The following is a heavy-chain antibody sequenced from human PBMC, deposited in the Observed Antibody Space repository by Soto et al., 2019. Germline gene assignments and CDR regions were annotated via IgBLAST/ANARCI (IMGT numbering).Heavy chain of an antibody. CDR3: ARSTNDYGDRN. CDR1: GYTFTSYD. CDR2: MNPNSGNT. V-gene: IGHV1-8*01. Sequence: QVQLVQSGSEVEKPGASVKVSCTAPGYTFTSYDFNWVRQATGQGLEWMGWMNPNSGNTGYAQKFQGRITMARNTSISTPYMELSSLRSEDTAVYYCARSTNDYGDRNWGQGTLVTVSS. J-gene: IGHJ4*02. D-gene: IGHD4-17*01.